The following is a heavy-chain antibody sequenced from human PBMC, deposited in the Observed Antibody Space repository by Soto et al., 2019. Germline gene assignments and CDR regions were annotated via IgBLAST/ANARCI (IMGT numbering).Heavy chain of an antibody. CDR2: ISHDGSNK. V-gene: IGHV3-30*18. J-gene: IGHJ6*02. D-gene: IGHD6-13*01. CDR1: GFTFSSYG. CDR3: AKAKYSSSWYSYGMEV. Sequence: QVQLVESGGGVVQPGRSLRLSCAASGFTFSSYGMHWVRQAPGKGLEWVAVISHDGSNKYYADSVKGRFTISRDNSKNTLYQQMNSLRAEDTAVYYCAKAKYSSSWYSYGMEVWGQGTTVTVSS.